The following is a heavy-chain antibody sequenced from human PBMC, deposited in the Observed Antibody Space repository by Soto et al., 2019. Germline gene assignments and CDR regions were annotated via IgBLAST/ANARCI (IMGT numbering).Heavy chain of an antibody. V-gene: IGHV4-34*01. CDR3: ARGDWQPRFFY. D-gene: IGHD2-21*01. Sequence: SETLSLTCAVYGGSFSGYYWSWIRQPPGKGLEWVGEINHSGSTNYNPSIKSRVAISVDTSKNQFSLSLSSVTAADTAVYYCARGDWQPRFFYWGQGTLVTVSS. J-gene: IGHJ4*02. CDR2: INHSGST. CDR1: GGSFSGYY.